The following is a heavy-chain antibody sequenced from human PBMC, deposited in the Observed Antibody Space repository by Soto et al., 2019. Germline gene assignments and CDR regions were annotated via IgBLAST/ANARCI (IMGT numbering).Heavy chain of an antibody. CDR1: GLFFDNYA. Sequence: GGSLRLSCVPSGLFFDNYATHWVRQAPGKGPEWVSGPSGNSDIVAYADSVKGRFTISRDNAKKSLFLQMSNLRPEDTALYYCVISTRKFYADFDYWGQGTQVTVSS. D-gene: IGHD4-17*01. J-gene: IGHJ4*02. CDR2: PSGNSDIV. CDR3: VISTRKFYADFDY. V-gene: IGHV3-9*01.